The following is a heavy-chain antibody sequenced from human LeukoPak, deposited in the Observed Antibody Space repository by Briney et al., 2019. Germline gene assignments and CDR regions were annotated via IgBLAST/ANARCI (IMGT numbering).Heavy chain of an antibody. J-gene: IGHJ5*02. CDR2: IYYSGST. V-gene: IGHV4-59*01. CDR3: ARDLSAAAGMDNWFDP. D-gene: IGHD6-13*01. Sequence: SETLSPTCTVSGGSISSYYWSWIRQPPGKGLEWIGYIYYSGSTNYNPSLKSRVTISVDTSKNQFSLKLSSVTAADTAVYYCARDLSAAAGMDNWFDPWGQGTLVTVSS. CDR1: GGSISSYY.